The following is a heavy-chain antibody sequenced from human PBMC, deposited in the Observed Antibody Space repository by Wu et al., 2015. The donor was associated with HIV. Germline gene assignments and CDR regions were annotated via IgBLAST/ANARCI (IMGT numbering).Heavy chain of an antibody. CDR3: ARDSCAGNCQTNYVYDYGMDL. CDR1: GASWRHYA. CDR2: VIPAFNVI. Sequence: QVQMVQSGAEMKKPGSSVKVSCKASGASWRHYAMNWVRQAPGQGLEWMGGVIPAFNVINYAQKFQGRVTITTDESTTTVFMELSGLTSDDTATYYCARDSCAGNCQTNYVYDYGMDLWGPRTTSPS. D-gene: IGHD4-23*01. J-gene: IGHJ6*02. V-gene: IGHV1-69*05.